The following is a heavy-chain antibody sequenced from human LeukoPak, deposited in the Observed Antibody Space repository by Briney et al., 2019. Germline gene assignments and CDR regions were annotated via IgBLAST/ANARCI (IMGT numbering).Heavy chain of an antibody. CDR2: INPSGSTT. J-gene: IGHJ4*02. Sequence: ASVKVSCKASGYTFTSYFMHWVRQAPGQGLEWLGMINPSGSTTTYAQKFQGRVTMTRDTSTSTVYMELTSLRSEDTAVYYCATGQTTPVLVDTLHFWGQGTLVTVSS. CDR1: GYTFTSYF. V-gene: IGHV1-46*01. CDR3: ATGQTTPVLVDTLHF. D-gene: IGHD4-17*01.